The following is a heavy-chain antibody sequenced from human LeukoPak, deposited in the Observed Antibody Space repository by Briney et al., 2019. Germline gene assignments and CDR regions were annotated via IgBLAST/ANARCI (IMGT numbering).Heavy chain of an antibody. CDR3: ARDGGGTGRPFDF. Sequence: PSETLSLTCTVSGGSISIYYWNWIRQPAGKGLEWIGRIYNTGSTNYNPSLKSRVTMSVDTSNNLLSLNLSPVTAADTAVYYCARDGGGTGRPFDFWGQGTLVTVSS. J-gene: IGHJ4*02. CDR2: IYNTGST. CDR1: GGSISIYY. V-gene: IGHV4-4*07. D-gene: IGHD1-26*01.